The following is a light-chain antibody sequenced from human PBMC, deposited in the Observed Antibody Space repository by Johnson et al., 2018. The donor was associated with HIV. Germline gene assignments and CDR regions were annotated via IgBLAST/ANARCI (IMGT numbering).Light chain of an antibody. V-gene: IGLV1-51*02. CDR1: SSNIGNNY. J-gene: IGLJ1*01. CDR2: ENN. CDR3: GTWDSRRGV. Sequence: QAVLTQPPSVSAAPGQKVTISCSGSSSNIGNNYVSWYQQLPGTAPKLLIYENNKRPSGIPDRFSGSKSGTSATLGITGLQTGDEVDYYCGTWDSRRGVFGTGTKVTVL.